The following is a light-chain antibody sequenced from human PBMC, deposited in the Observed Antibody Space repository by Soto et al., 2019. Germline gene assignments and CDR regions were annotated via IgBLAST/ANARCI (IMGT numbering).Light chain of an antibody. CDR3: QQHGGSPAIT. CDR2: GAG. Sequence: ESVLTQSPCSLALAPGERARLACSAGQSVSSGSVAWYQQKPGQSPRLLMYGAGNRASGIPARFRGSGSGTDFTLTISSLEPEDFAVYYCQQHGGSPAITFGQGTQLEIK. CDR1: QSVSSGS. V-gene: IGKV3-20*01. J-gene: IGKJ5*01.